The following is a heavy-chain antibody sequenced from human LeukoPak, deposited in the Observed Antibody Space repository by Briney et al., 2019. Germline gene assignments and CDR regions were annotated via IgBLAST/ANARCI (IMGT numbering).Heavy chain of an antibody. CDR2: ISSSSSYI. J-gene: IGHJ5*02. Sequence: GGSLRLSCAASGFTFSSYSMSWVRQAPGKGLEWVSSISSSSSYIYYADSVKGRFTISRDNAKNSLYLQMNSLRAEDTAVYYCASGPLDIVVVVAAPNWFDPWGQGTLVTVSS. CDR1: GFTFSSYS. V-gene: IGHV3-21*01. CDR3: ASGPLDIVVVVAAPNWFDP. D-gene: IGHD2-15*01.